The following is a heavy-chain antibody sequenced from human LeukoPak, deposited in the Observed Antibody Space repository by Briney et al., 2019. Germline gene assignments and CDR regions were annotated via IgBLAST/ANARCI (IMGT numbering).Heavy chain of an antibody. Sequence: GGSLRLSCAASGFTFSSYALTWVRQAPGKGLERVATITGSDDTTYYADSVKGRFTISRDYSKNTVHLQLTSLRAEDTAIYYCAKGPHLYSGYHPDYWGQGTLVTVSS. V-gene: IGHV3-23*01. J-gene: IGHJ4*02. CDR2: ITGSDDTT. CDR1: GFTFSSYA. CDR3: AKGPHLYSGYHPDY. D-gene: IGHD5-12*01.